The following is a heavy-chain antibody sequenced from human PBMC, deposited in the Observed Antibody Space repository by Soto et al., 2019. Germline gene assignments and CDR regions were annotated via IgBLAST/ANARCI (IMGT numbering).Heavy chain of an antibody. V-gene: IGHV1-2*02. CDR2: INPNSGGK. CDR3: AREVDSIAALFFDD. CDR1: WDRSTGDY. J-gene: IGHJ4*02. D-gene: IGHD6-6*01. Sequence: RVACNAAWDRSTGDYMHLVRQAPGQGLEWMGWINPNSGGKNYAQKFQGRVTMTRDTSIRTAYMELSRLRSDDTAVCYCAREVDSIAALFFDDWGQGTLVTVSS.